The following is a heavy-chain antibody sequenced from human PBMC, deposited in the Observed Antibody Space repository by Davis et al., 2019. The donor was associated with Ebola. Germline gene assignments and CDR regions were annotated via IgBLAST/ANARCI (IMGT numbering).Heavy chain of an antibody. CDR3: AREVVVVVAANSQYYYGMDV. V-gene: IGHV1-46*01. J-gene: IGHJ6*04. Sequence: AASVKVSCKASGYTFTSYYIHWVRQAPGQGLEWMGIMNPSAGSTSYAQKFQGRVTMTRDTSTSTVYMELSSLRSEDTAVYYCAREVVVVVAANSQYYYGMDVWGKGTTVTVSS. CDR1: GYTFTSYY. CDR2: MNPSAGST. D-gene: IGHD2-15*01.